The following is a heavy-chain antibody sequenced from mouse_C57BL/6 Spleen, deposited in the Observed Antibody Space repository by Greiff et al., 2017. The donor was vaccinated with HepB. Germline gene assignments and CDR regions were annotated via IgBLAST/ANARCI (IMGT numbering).Heavy chain of an antibody. CDR1: GFTFSSYA. Sequence: EVMLVESGGGLVKPGGSLKLSCAASGFTFSSYAMSWVRQTPEKRLEWVATISDGGSYTYYPDNVKGRFTISRDNAKNNLYLQMSHLKSEDTAMYYCARGTVVAPYAMDDWGQGTSVTVSS. V-gene: IGHV5-4*03. J-gene: IGHJ4*01. CDR2: ISDGGSYT. D-gene: IGHD1-1*01. CDR3: ARGTVVAPYAMDD.